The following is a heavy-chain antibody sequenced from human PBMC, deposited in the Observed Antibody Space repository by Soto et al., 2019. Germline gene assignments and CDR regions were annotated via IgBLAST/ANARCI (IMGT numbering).Heavy chain of an antibody. V-gene: IGHV1-69*01. D-gene: IGHD6-13*01. CDR1: GGTFSSYA. CDR2: IIPIFGTA. CDR3: ARDLIGTQQLDHNWFDP. J-gene: IGHJ5*02. Sequence: QVQLVQSGAEVKKPGSSVKVSCKASGGTFSSYAISWVRQAPGQGLEWMGGIIPIFGTANYAQKFQGRVTITADESTSTAYMELSSLRSEDTAVYYCARDLIGTQQLDHNWFDPWGQGTLVTVSS.